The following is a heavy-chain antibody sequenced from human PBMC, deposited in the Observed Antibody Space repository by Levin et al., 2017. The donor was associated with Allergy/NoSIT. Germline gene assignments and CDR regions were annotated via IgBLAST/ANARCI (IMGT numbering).Heavy chain of an antibody. D-gene: IGHD4-17*01. J-gene: IGHJ5*02. Sequence: PGASVKVSCKASGYTFTGYYMHWVRQAPGQGLEWMGRINPNSGGTNYAQKFQGRVTMTRDTSISTAYMELSRLRSDDTAVYYCAREKPISTVCGWFDPWGQGTLVTVSS. CDR3: AREKPISTVCGWFDP. CDR2: INPNSGGT. V-gene: IGHV1-2*06. CDR1: GYTFTGYY.